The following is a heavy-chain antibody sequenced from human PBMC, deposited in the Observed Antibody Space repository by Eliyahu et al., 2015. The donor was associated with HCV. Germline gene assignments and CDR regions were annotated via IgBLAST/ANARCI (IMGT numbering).Heavy chain of an antibody. D-gene: IGHD3-10*01. CDR1: GFNITTYA. CDR2: ISATSSLI. J-gene: IGHJ5*02. CDR3: ARQAGGWFDP. V-gene: IGHV3-21*02. Sequence: EVQLVESGGGLVRPGGSLRLSCHAPGFNITTYAMNWLRQAPGKGLQWVSSISATSSLIFYIDAVKGRFTISRDDAKNSLYLQMNSLRVEDTAIYYCARQAGGWFDPWGQGTLVTVSS.